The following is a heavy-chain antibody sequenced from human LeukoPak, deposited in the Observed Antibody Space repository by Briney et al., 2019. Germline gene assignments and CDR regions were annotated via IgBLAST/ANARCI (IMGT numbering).Heavy chain of an antibody. Sequence: PGGSLRLSCAASGFTFSSYEMNWVRQAPGKGLEWVSYISSSGSTIYYADSVKGRFTISRDNAKNSLYLQMNSLRAEDTAVYYCARGTGTYDSLDYWGQGTLVTVSS. CDR3: ARGTGTYDSLDY. J-gene: IGHJ4*02. CDR1: GFTFSSYE. D-gene: IGHD3-22*01. V-gene: IGHV3-48*03. CDR2: ISSSGSTI.